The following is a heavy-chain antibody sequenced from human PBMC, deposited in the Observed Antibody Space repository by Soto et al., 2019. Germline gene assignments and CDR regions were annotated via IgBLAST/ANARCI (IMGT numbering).Heavy chain of an antibody. Sequence: EVQLLESGGGLVQPGGSLRLSCAASGFSFSSYAMSWVRQAPGKGLEWVSAISGSGGSTYYADSVKGRFTISRDNSKNTLYLQMNSLRAEDTAVYYCAKRVYYDSSGYEDYWGQGTLVTVSS. CDR2: ISGSGGST. CDR1: GFSFSSYA. J-gene: IGHJ4*02. CDR3: AKRVYYDSSGYEDY. D-gene: IGHD3-22*01. V-gene: IGHV3-23*01.